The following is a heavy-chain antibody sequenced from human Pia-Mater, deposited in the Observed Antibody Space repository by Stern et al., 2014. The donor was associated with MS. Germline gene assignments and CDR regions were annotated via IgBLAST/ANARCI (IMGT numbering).Heavy chain of an antibody. CDR1: GGSISSYY. D-gene: IGHD3-3*01. J-gene: IGHJ3*02. CDR3: ARDGAYDFWSGSKHAFDI. Sequence: QLQLQESGPGLVQPSETLSLTCTVSGGSISSYYWSWIRQPPGKGLEWIGYIYYSGSTNYNPSLKSRVTISVDTSKNQFSLKLSSVTAADTAVYYCARDGAYDFWSGSKHAFDIWGQGTMVTVSS. V-gene: IGHV4-59*01. CDR2: IYYSGST.